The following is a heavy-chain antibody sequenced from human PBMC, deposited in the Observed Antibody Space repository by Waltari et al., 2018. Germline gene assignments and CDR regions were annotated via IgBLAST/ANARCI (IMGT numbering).Heavy chain of an antibody. V-gene: IGHV4-39*07. CDR1: GGSISSSSYY. D-gene: IGHD3-3*01. CDR2: IYYSGST. J-gene: IGHJ6*02. CDR3: ARDAWSGYSRHYYYYGMDV. Sequence: QLQLQESGPGLVKPSETLSLTCTVSGGSISSSSYYWGWIRQPPGKGLEWIGSIYYSGSTYYNPSLKSRVTISVDTSKNQFSLKLSSVTAADTAVYYCARDAWSGYSRHYYYYGMDVWGQGTTVIVSS.